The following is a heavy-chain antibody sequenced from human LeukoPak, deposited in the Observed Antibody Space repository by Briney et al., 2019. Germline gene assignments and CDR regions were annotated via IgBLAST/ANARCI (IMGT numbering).Heavy chain of an antibody. CDR1: GYTFTSYA. J-gene: IGHJ4*02. CDR3: ATGLETYYYGSGSNFDY. CDR2: INAGNGNT. D-gene: IGHD3-10*01. Sequence: GASVKVSCKASGYTFTSYAMNWVRQAPGQGLEWMGWINAGNGNTKYSQKFQGRVTITRDTSASTAYMELSSLRSEDTAVYYCATGLETYYYGSGSNFDYWGQGTLVTVSS. V-gene: IGHV1-3*01.